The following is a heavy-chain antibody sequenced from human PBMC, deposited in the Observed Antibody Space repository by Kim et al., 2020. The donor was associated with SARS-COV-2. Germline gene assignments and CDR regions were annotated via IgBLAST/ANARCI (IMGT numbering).Heavy chain of an antibody. CDR2: INTNTGNP. J-gene: IGHJ4*02. Sequence: ASVKVSCKASGYTFTSYAMNWVRQAPGQGLEWMGWINTNTGNPTYAQGFTGRFVFSLDTSVSTAYLQISSLKAEDTAVYYCRIVVPAAMYYYFDYWGQRTPVTVSS. D-gene: IGHD2-2*01. CDR1: GYTFTSYA. CDR3: RIVVPAAMYYYFDY. V-gene: IGHV7-4-1*02.